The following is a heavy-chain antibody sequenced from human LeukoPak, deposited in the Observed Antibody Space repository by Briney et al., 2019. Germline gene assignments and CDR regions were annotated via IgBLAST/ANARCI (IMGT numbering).Heavy chain of an antibody. CDR1: GYTFTGYY. V-gene: IGHV1-2*02. CDR3: ARVSYCSGGSCYLYNWFDP. CDR2: INPNSGGT. Sequence: GASVKVSCKASGYTFTGYYMHWVRQAPGQGLEWMGWINPNSGGTNYAQKFQGRVTMTRDTSISTAYMELSRLRSDDTAVYYCARVSYCSGGSCYLYNWFDPWGQGTLVTVSS. D-gene: IGHD2-15*01. J-gene: IGHJ5*02.